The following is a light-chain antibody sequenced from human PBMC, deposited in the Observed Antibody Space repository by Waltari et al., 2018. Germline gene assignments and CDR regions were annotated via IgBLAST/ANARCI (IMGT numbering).Light chain of an antibody. V-gene: IGLV1-44*01. CDR2: ANS. J-gene: IGLJ2*01. Sequence: QSVLTQPPSTSGTPGQTVTISCSGSSSNIGTNTVTWYQQFPGTAPKVLVFANSRRPSGVPDRFSASKSGTSASLVISGLQSEDEGDYFCAAWDDSLMGRVFGGGTTLTVL. CDR3: AAWDDSLMGRV. CDR1: SSNIGTNT.